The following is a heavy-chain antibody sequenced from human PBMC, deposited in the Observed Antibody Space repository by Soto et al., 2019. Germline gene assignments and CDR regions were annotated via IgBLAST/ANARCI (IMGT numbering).Heavy chain of an antibody. CDR2: INSDGSST. J-gene: IGHJ4*02. Sequence: GGSLRLSCAASGFTFSSYSMHWVRQAPGKGLEWVSCINSDGSSTNYADSVKGRFTISRDNAKNTLYLQMNSLRAEDTAVYYCAREGKEYYFEYWGQGTLVTVSS. CDR1: GFTFSSYS. CDR3: AREGKEYYFEY. V-gene: IGHV3-74*01.